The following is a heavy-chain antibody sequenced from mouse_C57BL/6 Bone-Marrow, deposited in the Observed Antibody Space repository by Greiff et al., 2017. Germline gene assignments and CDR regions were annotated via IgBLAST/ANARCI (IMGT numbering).Heavy chain of an antibody. V-gene: IGHV1-82*01. CDR2: IYPGDGDT. CDR3: ASRLYYYAMDY. J-gene: IGHJ4*01. Sequence: VQLQQSGPELVKPGASVKISCKASGYAFSSSWLNWVKQRPGKGLEWIGRIYPGDGDTNYNGKFKGKAKLTADKSSSTAYMQLRSLTSEDSAVYFCASRLYYYAMDYWGQVTSVTVSS. CDR1: GYAFSSSW.